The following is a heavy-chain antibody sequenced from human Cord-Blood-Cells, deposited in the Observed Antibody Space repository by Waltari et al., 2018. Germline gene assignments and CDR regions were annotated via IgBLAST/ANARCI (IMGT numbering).Heavy chain of an antibody. CDR2: IDWDDDK. CDR1: GFSLRTSGMC. J-gene: IGHJ4*02. D-gene: IGHD6-13*01. V-gene: IGHV2-70*01. CDR3: ARIPQYSSSWFFDY. Sequence: QVTLRESGPALVKPTQTLTLTCTFSGFSLRTSGMCVSWIRQPSGKALEWLALIDWDDDKYYSTSVKTRLTISKDTSKNQVVLTMTNVDPVDTATYYCARIPQYSSSWFFDYWGQGTLVTVSS.